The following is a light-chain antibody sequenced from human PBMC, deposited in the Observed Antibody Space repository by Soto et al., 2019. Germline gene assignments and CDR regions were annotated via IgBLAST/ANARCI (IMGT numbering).Light chain of an antibody. CDR1: QDIAIY. Sequence: IQLTQSPSSLSASVGDRVTITCRASQDIAIYLAWYQQKPGEAPKLLIYAASTLHGGVPSRFSGSGSGTDFALTITSLQAEDFATYYCLQNNRYPWTFGQGTKVDIK. V-gene: IGKV1-9*01. CDR3: LQNNRYPWT. J-gene: IGKJ1*01. CDR2: AAS.